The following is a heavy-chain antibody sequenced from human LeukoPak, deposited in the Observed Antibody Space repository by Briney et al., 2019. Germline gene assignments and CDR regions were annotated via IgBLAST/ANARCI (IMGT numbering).Heavy chain of an antibody. V-gene: IGHV4-30-2*01. CDR3: ARAADSSGYYYNY. Sequence: SQTLSPTCAVSGGSISSGGYSWSWIRQPPGKGLEWIGYIYHSGSTYYNPSLKSRVTISVDRSKNQFSLKLSSVTAADTAVYYCARAADSSGYYYNYWGQGTLVTVSS. CDR2: IYHSGST. J-gene: IGHJ4*02. CDR1: GGSISSGGYS. D-gene: IGHD3-22*01.